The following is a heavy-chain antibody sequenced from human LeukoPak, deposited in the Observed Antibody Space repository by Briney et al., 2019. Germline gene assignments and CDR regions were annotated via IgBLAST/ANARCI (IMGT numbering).Heavy chain of an antibody. J-gene: IGHJ4*02. V-gene: IGHV3-11*06. Sequence: GGSLRLSCAASGFTFSKYGMTWVRQAPGKGLEWISYIGIDSGNTNYADSVKGRFTISGDKAKNSLYLQMNSLRVEDTAVYYCARDYKYAFDNWGQGTLVTVSS. CDR3: ARDYKYAFDN. CDR1: GFTFSKYG. CDR2: IGIDSGNT. D-gene: IGHD5-24*01.